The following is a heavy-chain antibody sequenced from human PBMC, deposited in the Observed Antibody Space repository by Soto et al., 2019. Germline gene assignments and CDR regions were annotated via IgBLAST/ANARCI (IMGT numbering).Heavy chain of an antibody. CDR3: ARGVSSGIAVAGTSWFDP. D-gene: IGHD6-19*01. CDR2: INPSGGST. J-gene: IGHJ5*02. CDR1: GYTFTSYY. V-gene: IGHV1-46*01. Sequence: ASVKVSCKASGYTFTSYYMRWVRQAPGQGLEWMGIINPSGGSTSYAQKFQGRVTMTRDTSTSTVYMELSSLRSEDTAVYYCARGVSSGIAVAGTSWFDPWGQGTLVTVSS.